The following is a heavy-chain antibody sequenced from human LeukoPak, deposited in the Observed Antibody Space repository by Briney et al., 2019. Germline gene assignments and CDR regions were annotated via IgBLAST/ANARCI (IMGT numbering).Heavy chain of an antibody. V-gene: IGHV1-8*01. CDR1: GYTFTSYD. J-gene: IGHJ5*02. CDR2: MNPNSGNT. Sequence: GASVKVSCKASGYTFTSYDINWVRQATGQGLEWMGWMNPNSGNTGYAKKFQGRVTMTRNTSISTAYMELSSLRSEDTAVYYCARGRGDIVVVVAAAQPENWFDPWGQGTLVTVSS. D-gene: IGHD2-15*01. CDR3: ARGRGDIVVVVAAAQPENWFDP.